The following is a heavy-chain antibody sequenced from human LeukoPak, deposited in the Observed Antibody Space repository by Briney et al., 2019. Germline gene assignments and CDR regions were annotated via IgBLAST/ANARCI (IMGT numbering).Heavy chain of an antibody. CDR3: AKVRASFGELLPHFDY. CDR1: GFTFSSYG. Sequence: PGRSLRLSCAASGFTFSSYGMHWVRQAPGKGLEWVAVISYDGSNKYYADSVKGRFTISRDNSKNTLYLQMNSLRAEDTAVYYCAKVRASFGELLPHFDYWGQGTLVTVSS. J-gene: IGHJ4*02. V-gene: IGHV3-30*18. CDR2: ISYDGSNK. D-gene: IGHD3-10*01.